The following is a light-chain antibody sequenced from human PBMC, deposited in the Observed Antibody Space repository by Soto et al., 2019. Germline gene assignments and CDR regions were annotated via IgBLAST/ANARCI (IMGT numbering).Light chain of an antibody. CDR2: WAS. J-gene: IGKJ2*01. V-gene: IGKV4-1*01. CDR3: QQYYSTPYT. Sequence: DIVMTQSPESLAVSLGERATINCKSSQSVLYSSNNKNYLAWYQQKPGQPPKLLISWASTRESGVPDRFSGSGSGTDFTLTISSLQAEDAAVYYCQQYYSTPYTFGQGTKLEIK. CDR1: QSVLYSSNNKNY.